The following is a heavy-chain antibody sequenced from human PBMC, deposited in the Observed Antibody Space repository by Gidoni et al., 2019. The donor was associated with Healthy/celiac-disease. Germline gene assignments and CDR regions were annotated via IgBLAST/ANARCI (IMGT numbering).Heavy chain of an antibody. CDR1: GYTFPGYY. D-gene: IGHD5-12*01. V-gene: IGHV1-2*02. CDR2: INPNRGGT. Sequence: HVQLVQSGAEVKKPGPSVKVSCKASGYTFPGYYLHWGRQAPGQGLEWMGWINPNRGGTNYAQKFQGRVTMTRDTSISTAYMELSRLRSDDTAVYYCASPIWPGTEKDGYNGGFDYWGQGTLVTVSS. J-gene: IGHJ4*02. CDR3: ASPIWPGTEKDGYNGGFDY.